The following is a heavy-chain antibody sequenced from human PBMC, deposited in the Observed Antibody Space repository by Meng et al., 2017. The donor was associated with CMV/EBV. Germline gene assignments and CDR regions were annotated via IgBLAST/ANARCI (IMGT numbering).Heavy chain of an antibody. CDR1: GYSISSGYY. V-gene: IGHV4-38-2*02. CDR3: ARGVQYYDFWSGFPGGPYAFDI. CDR2: IYHSGST. J-gene: IGHJ3*02. D-gene: IGHD3-3*01. Sequence: GSLRLSCTVSGYSISSGYYWGWIRQPPGKGLEWIGSIYHSGSTYYNPSLKSRVTMSVDTSKNQFSLKLSSVTAADTAVYYCARGVQYYDFWSGFPGGPYAFDIWGQGTMVTVSS.